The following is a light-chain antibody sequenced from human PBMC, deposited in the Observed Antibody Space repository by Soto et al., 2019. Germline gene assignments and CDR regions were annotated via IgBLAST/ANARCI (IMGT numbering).Light chain of an antibody. CDR1: QGIDNY. CDR3: LQHYSYPWM. V-gene: IGKV1-17*03. Sequence: DIQMTQSPSAMSASVGDRITITCRASQGIDNYLAWFQQKPGKVPKRLIYAASNLQSGVPSRFSGSGSETEFTLTISSLQPEDFGTYYCLQHYSYPWMFGQGTKVDIK. J-gene: IGKJ1*01. CDR2: AAS.